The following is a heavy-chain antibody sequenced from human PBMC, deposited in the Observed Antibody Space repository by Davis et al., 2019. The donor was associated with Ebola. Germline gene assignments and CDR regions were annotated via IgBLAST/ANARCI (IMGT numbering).Heavy chain of an antibody. CDR2: INPNSGGT. J-gene: IGHJ4*02. CDR1: GYTFTYRY. Sequence: ASVKVSCKASGYTFTYRYLHWVRQAPGQGLEWMGWINPNSGGTNYAQKFQGRVTMTRDTSISTAYMELSRLRSDDTAVYYCAKDLDIVVVVAAIDYWGQGTLVTVSS. V-gene: IGHV1-2*02. D-gene: IGHD2-15*01. CDR3: AKDLDIVVVVAAIDY.